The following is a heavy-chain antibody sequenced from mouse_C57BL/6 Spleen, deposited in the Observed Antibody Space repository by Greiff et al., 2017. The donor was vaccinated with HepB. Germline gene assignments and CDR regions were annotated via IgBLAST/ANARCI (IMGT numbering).Heavy chain of an antibody. CDR1: GYAFSSYW. J-gene: IGHJ4*01. V-gene: IGHV1-80*01. CDR3: ARWGGFEGPSYAMDY. CDR2: IYPGDGDT. Sequence: VQLKQSGAELVKPGASVKISCKASGYAFSSYWMNWVKQRPGKGLEWIGQIYPGDGDTNYNGKFKGKATLTADKSSSTAYMQLSSLTSEDSAVYVCARWGGFEGPSYAMDYWGQGTSVTVSS.